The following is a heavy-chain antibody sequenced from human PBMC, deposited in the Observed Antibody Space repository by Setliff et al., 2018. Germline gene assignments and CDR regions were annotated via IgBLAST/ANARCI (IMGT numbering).Heavy chain of an antibody. CDR1: GYTFTSYG. Sequence: ASVKVSCKASGYTFTSYGISWVRQAPGQGLEWMGWISAYNGNTNYAQKFQDRVTITTDESTSTAYMELNSLTSEDTAVYYCARSPALLGIVYLDPWGQGTRVTVSS. CDR3: ARSPALLGIVYLDP. V-gene: IGHV1-18*01. J-gene: IGHJ5*02. D-gene: IGHD2-15*01. CDR2: ISAYNGNT.